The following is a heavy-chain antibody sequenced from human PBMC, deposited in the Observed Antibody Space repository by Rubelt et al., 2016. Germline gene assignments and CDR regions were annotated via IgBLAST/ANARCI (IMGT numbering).Heavy chain of an antibody. CDR1: GGSISSYY. J-gene: IGHJ4*02. CDR2: IYYSGST. D-gene: IGHD5-24*01. V-gene: IGHV4-59*08. Sequence: QVQLQESGPGLVKPSETLSLTCTVSGGSISSYYWSWIRQPPGKGLEWIGYIYYSGSTNYNPSLKSRVTISVDTSKNQFSLKLSSVTAADTAVYYCARGDGYNLIDYWGQGTLVTVSS. CDR3: ARGDGYNLIDY.